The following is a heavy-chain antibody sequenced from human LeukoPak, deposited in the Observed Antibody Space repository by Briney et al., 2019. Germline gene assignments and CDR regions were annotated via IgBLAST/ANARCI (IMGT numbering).Heavy chain of an antibody. J-gene: IGHJ6*03. V-gene: IGHV4-39*01. Sequence: KASETLSLTCTVSGGSISSSSYYWGWIRQPPGKGLEWIGSIYYSGSTYYNPSLKSRVTISVDTSKNQFSLKLSSVTAADTAVYYCARRIRGVIISPYYYYYYMDVWGKGTTVTISS. D-gene: IGHD3-10*01. CDR2: IYYSGST. CDR3: ARRIRGVIISPYYYYYYMDV. CDR1: GGSISSSSYY.